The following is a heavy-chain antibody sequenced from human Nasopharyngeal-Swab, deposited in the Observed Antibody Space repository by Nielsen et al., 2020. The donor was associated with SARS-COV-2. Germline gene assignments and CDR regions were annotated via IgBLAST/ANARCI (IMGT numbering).Heavy chain of an antibody. CDR2: TYYRSKWYN. Sequence: SQTLSLTCAISGDSVSRNSAAWNWIKQYSSRGLEWLGRTYYRSKWYNDYAVSVKSRITINPDTSKNQFSLQLNSVTPEDTAVYYCARVPLWTQDAFDIWGQGTMVTVSS. D-gene: IGHD1-1*01. CDR3: ARVPLWTQDAFDI. CDR1: GDSVSRNSAA. V-gene: IGHV6-1*01. J-gene: IGHJ3*02.